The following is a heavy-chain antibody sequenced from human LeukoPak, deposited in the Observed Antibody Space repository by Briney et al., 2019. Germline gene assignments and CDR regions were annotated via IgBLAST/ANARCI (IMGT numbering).Heavy chain of an antibody. J-gene: IGHJ4*02. Sequence: SETLSLTCAVYGGSFNGYYWSWIRQLPGKGLEWIGENIHRGTTNYNPSLKSRVNISVDTSKNQSSLKLPSVTAADTAVYYCARGYRSAARRFDYWGQGALVTVSS. D-gene: IGHD2-15*01. V-gene: IGHV4-34*01. CDR3: ARGYRSAARRFDY. CDR1: GGSFNGYY. CDR2: NIHRGTT.